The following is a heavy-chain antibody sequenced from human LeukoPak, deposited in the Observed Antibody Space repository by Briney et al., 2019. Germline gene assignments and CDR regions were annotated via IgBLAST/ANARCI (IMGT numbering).Heavy chain of an antibody. CDR3: AKDGAWLRFDD. D-gene: IGHD5-12*01. CDR2: ISGSGGST. J-gene: IGHJ4*02. V-gene: IGHV3-23*01. Sequence: GGSLRLSCVGSGFTFSNYSFNWVRQAPGKGLEWVSAISGSGGSTYYADSVRGRFTISRDSSKNTLHLEMNSLRAEDTAVYYCAKDGAWLRFDDWGQGILVTVSS. CDR1: GFTFSNYS.